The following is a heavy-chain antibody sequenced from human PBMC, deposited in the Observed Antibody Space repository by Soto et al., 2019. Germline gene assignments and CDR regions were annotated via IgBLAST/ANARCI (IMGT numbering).Heavy chain of an antibody. Sequence: LSETLSLTCTVSGGSISNYYWSWIRQPPGKGLEWIAYFYYTGSTNYNPSLRSRVTISVDTSKNQFSLKLSSVTAADTAVYYCAKYYYDSNTYFYRWFDPWGQGTLVTVSS. V-gene: IGHV4-59*08. CDR1: GGSISNYY. D-gene: IGHD3-22*01. J-gene: IGHJ5*02. CDR3: AKYYYDSNTYFYRWFDP. CDR2: FYYTGST.